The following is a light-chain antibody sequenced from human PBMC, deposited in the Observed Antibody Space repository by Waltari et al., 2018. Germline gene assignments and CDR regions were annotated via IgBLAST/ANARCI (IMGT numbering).Light chain of an antibody. CDR3: HSTHSNYWV. CDR2: KEP. V-gene: IGLV3-25*03. CDR1: ELPKQY. J-gene: IGLJ3*02. Sequence: SSELTQPPPASVSPGQTAKLTCSGDELPKQYAYCYQQRPGQAPVLGIYKEPERPSGIPGRNAVSSSGTTVTWTIGGVQAEDEADYYCHSTHSNYWVFGGGTKVTVL.